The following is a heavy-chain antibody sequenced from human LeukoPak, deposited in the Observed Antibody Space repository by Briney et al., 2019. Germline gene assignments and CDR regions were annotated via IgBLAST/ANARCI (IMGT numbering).Heavy chain of an antibody. Sequence: SETLSLTCTVSGGSISSSSYYWAWIRQPPGKGLEWIGSIHYSGSTYYNPSLQSRVTISVDTSKNQFSLKLSSVTAADTAAYYCTREEGGTTVDYWGQGTLVTVSS. J-gene: IGHJ4*02. CDR3: TREEGGTTVDY. CDR1: GGSISSSSYY. V-gene: IGHV4-39*07. D-gene: IGHD1-1*01. CDR2: IHYSGST.